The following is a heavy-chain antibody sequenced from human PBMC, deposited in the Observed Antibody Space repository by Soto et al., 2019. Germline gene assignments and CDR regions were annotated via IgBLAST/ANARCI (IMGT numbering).Heavy chain of an antibody. CDR3: ARERGGYGLFDS. D-gene: IGHD5-18*01. CDR1: GGSISNAAYS. V-gene: IGHV4-30-2*01. CDR2: IYPSGMP. Sequence: QLQLQESGSGLVTPSHTLSLTCTVSGGSISNAAYSWSWIRQPPGKGLEWIGYIYPSGMPFYNPSLRSRVTISIDRSNDKFSLNLKSVTAADTAVYYCARERGGYGLFDSWGQGTLVTVSS. J-gene: IGHJ4*02.